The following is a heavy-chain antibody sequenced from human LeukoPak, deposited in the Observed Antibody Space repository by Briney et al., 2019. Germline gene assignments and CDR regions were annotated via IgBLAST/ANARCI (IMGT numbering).Heavy chain of an antibody. V-gene: IGHV1-46*01. D-gene: IGHD4-17*01. J-gene: IGHJ4*02. Sequence: GASVNVSCKASGYTFTSYYMHWVRQAPGQGLEWMGIINPSGGSTTYAQKFQGRVTMTRDTSTSTVYMELSSLRSEDTAVCYCARSGAPRNNFGDYRGDYWGQGTLVTVSS. CDR2: INPSGGST. CDR1: GYTFTSYY. CDR3: ARSGAPRNNFGDYRGDY.